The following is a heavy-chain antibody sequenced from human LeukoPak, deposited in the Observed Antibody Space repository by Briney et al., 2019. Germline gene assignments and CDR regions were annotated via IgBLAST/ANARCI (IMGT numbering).Heavy chain of an antibody. Sequence: PSETLSLTCTVSGGSISSSHYYWGWIRQPPGKGLEWIGSIYHSGSTYYNPSLKSRVTISVDTSKNQFSLKLSSVTAADTAVYYCAREVYCGGDCYSSIDYWGQGTLVTVSS. D-gene: IGHD2-21*01. J-gene: IGHJ4*02. V-gene: IGHV4-39*07. CDR1: GGSISSSHYY. CDR2: IYHSGST. CDR3: AREVYCGGDCYSSIDY.